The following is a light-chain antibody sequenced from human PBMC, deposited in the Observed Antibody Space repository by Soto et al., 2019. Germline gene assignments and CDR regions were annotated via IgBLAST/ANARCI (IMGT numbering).Light chain of an antibody. CDR3: QQYNTYPWT. CDR2: KAS. V-gene: IGKV1-5*03. CDR1: QSISSW. Sequence: DIQMTQSPSTLSASVGDRVTITCRARQSISSWLAWYQQKPGKAPKLLIYKASSLESGVPSRFSGSGSGTEVTLTISSLQSDDFATYYCQQYNTYPWTFGQGTKVEIK. J-gene: IGKJ1*01.